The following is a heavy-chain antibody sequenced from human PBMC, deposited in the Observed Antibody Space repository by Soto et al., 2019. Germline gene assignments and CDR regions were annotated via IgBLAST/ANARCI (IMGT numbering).Heavy chain of an antibody. D-gene: IGHD3-16*01. CDR2: ISEGGTTT. Sequence: EVQLVESGGGLAQSGGSLRLSCAASGFMFNDYEMNWVRQAPGKGLEWVSYISEGGTTTHYTDSVKGRFTISRDNAKESLYLQMNSLTPEDTATYFCVRDVRGGGLLLWDCWGQGVVVSVSS. J-gene: IGHJ4*02. CDR1: GFMFNDYE. CDR3: VRDVRGGGLLLWDC. V-gene: IGHV3-48*03.